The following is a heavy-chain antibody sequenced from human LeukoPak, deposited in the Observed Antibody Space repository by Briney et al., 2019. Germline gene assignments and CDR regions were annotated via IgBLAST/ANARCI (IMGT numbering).Heavy chain of an antibody. D-gene: IGHD3-16*01. J-gene: IGHJ4*02. V-gene: IGHV4-30-4*01. CDR2: IYYSGST. Sequence: SQTLSLTCTVSGGSISSGDYYWSWIRQPPGKVLEWIGYIYYSGSTYYNPSLKSRVTISVDTSKNQFSLKLSSVTAADTAVYYCARALTFGGVIAYWGQGTLVTVSS. CDR3: ARALTFGGVIAY. CDR1: GGSISSGDYY.